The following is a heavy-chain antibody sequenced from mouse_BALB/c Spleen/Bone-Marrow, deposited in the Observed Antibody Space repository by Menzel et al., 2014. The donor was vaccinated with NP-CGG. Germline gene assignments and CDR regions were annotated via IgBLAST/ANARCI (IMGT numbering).Heavy chain of an antibody. J-gene: IGHJ2*01. D-gene: IGHD2-2*01. CDR3: ARSSYGYDRQAYFFDY. Sequence: EVMLVESGGGLVQPEGSRKLSCAASGFTFSSFGMHWVRQAPEKGLEWVAYISSGSSTIYYADTVKGRFTISRDNPKNTLFLQMTSLRSEDTAMYYCARSSYGYDRQAYFFDYWGQGTTLTVSS. CDR1: GFTFSSFG. CDR2: ISSGSSTI. V-gene: IGHV5-17*02.